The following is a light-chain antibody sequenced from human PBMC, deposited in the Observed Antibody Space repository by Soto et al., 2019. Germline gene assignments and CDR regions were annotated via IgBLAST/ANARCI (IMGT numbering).Light chain of an antibody. CDR3: VQHYTYPWT. CDR1: QDIRND. CDR2: ATD. Sequence: IQMTQSPSSLSASVGDRVTITCRASQDIRNDLGWYRQKPGTAPNLLIYATDSLQRGVPSRFSGGGSGTDFTLTISSLQPEDFATYYCVQHYTYPWTFGQGTKVDIK. J-gene: IGKJ1*01. V-gene: IGKV1-6*02.